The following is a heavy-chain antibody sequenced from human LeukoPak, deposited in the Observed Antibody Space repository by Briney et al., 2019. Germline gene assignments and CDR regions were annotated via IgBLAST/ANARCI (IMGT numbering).Heavy chain of an antibody. CDR3: ARDRVGDSSGWNAFDI. D-gene: IGHD3-22*01. CDR1: GFTFSSYA. J-gene: IGHJ3*02. CDR2: ISDDGTKT. V-gene: IGHV3-30*04. Sequence: PGRSLRLSCAASGFTFSSYAIHWVRQSPGKGLEWVAVISDDGTKTYYADSVKGRFTISRDNSKNTLYLQMNSLRAEDTAVYYCARDRVGDSSGWNAFDIWGQGTMVTVSS.